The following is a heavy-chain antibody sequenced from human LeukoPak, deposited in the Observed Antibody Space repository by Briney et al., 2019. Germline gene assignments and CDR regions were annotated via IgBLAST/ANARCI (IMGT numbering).Heavy chain of an antibody. J-gene: IGHJ4*02. CDR2: IRYDGSNK. Sequence: GGSLRLSCAASGFTFSSYGMHWVRQAPGKGLEWVAFIRYDGSNKYYADSVKGRFTISRDNSKNTLYLQMNSLRAEDTAVYYCAKDLRSDKAYSSSSGDYWGQGTLVTVSS. CDR1: GFTFSSYG. D-gene: IGHD6-6*01. V-gene: IGHV3-30*02. CDR3: AKDLRSDKAYSSSSGDY.